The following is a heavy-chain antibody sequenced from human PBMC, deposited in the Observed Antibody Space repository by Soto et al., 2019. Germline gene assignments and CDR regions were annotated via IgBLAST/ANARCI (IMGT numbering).Heavy chain of an antibody. J-gene: IGHJ6*02. Sequence: LSQTLSLTCAISGDSVSGNTAAWNWIRQSPSRGLEWLGRTFYRSKWYNDYAVSVKSRITINPDTSKNQFSLQLNSVTPEDTAVYYCARVYVPASIEEYYYYGMDVWGQGTTVTVSS. D-gene: IGHD2-2*02. CDR2: TFYRSKWYN. CDR1: GDSVSGNTAA. V-gene: IGHV6-1*01. CDR3: ARVYVPASIEEYYYYGMDV.